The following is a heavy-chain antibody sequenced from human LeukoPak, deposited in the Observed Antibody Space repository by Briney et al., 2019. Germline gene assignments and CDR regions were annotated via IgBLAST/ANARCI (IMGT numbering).Heavy chain of an antibody. CDR2: LYNSGST. CDR3: ASLYPSGDYDY. V-gene: IGHV4-61*02. D-gene: IGHD4-17*01. CDR1: VGSISSGSDY. Sequence: SETLSLTCTVSVGSISSGSDYGSWIRQPAGKGLECIVRLYNSGSTHYNPSLTSRVTISVDTSKNQCSLKLSSVTAADTAVYYCASLYPSGDYDYWGQGTLVTVSS. J-gene: IGHJ4*02.